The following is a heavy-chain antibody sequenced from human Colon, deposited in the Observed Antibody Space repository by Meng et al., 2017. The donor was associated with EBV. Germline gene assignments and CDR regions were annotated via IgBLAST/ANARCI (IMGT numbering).Heavy chain of an antibody. CDR3: ARRGPSGNFSP. D-gene: IGHD3-10*01. J-gene: IGHJ5*02. V-gene: IGHV4-34*01. CDR2: IDHRGNT. CDR1: GGSFRDYY. Sequence: QGDVQQWGAGLLTPSETLSRSCAVYGGSFRDYYGTWIRHPPGKGLEWIGEIDHRGNTKYNPSLKSRVTISLDTSKKQFSLKVSSVTAADSAVYYCARRGPSGNFSPWSQGALVTVSS.